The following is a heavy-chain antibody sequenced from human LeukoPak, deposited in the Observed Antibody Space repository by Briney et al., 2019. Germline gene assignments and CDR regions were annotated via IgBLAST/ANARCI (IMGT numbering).Heavy chain of an antibody. CDR1: GFTFSSFW. CDR2: INLDGRGT. Sequence: PGGSLRLSCSASGFTFSSFWMHWVRQAPGKGLVWVSRINLDGRGTTYADSVKGRFTISRDNAKNTLYLQMNSLRAEDTAMYCCARDERGNWNDTPRYWGQGTLVTVSS. V-gene: IGHV3-74*01. D-gene: IGHD1-1*01. CDR3: ARDERGNWNDTPRY. J-gene: IGHJ4*02.